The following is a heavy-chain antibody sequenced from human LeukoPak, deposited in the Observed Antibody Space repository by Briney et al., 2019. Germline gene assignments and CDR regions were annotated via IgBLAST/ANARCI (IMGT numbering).Heavy chain of an antibody. CDR2: INHTGTT. CDR3: ARGAADRNNYYYYIDV. CDR1: GGSFNTYY. V-gene: IGHV4-34*01. Sequence: SETLSLTCAVYGGSFNTYYWNWIRQSPGKGLEWIGEINHTGTTNYNPSLKSRFTISVDPSKNQFSLKLTSVTAADTAVYYCARGAADRNNYYYYIDVWGKGTTVTVSS. J-gene: IGHJ6*03. D-gene: IGHD1/OR15-1a*01.